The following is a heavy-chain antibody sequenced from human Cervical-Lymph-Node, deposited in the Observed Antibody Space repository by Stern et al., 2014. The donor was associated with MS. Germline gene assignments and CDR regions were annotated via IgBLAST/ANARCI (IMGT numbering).Heavy chain of an antibody. CDR3: ARGGVIYTQDRNGFDV. CDR1: GGSISSGGSS. V-gene: IGHV4-30-2*01. D-gene: IGHD2-21*01. CDR2: IYHSGST. J-gene: IGHJ3*01. Sequence: QLVESGSGQAKPSQTLSLTCAVSGGSISSGGSSWNWIRQPPGKGLEWIGFIYHSGSTYYNPSLQGRAFLSVDTSKNQFALNLRSVTAADTAVYYCARGGVIYTQDRNGFDVWGQGTMVTVSS.